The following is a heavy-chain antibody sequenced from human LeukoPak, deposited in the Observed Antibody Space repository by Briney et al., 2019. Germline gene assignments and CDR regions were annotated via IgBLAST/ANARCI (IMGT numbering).Heavy chain of an antibody. CDR3: ARVTAMTDFAY. CDR2: IYYSGST. V-gene: IGHV4-30-4*08. CDR1: GGSISSSSYY. J-gene: IGHJ4*02. Sequence: SETLSLTCTVSGGSISSSSYYWGWIRQPPGKGLEWIGYIYYSGSTYYNPSLKSRVTISVDTSKNQFSLKLSSVTAANTVVYYCARVTAMTDFAYWCRGTLVTVSS.